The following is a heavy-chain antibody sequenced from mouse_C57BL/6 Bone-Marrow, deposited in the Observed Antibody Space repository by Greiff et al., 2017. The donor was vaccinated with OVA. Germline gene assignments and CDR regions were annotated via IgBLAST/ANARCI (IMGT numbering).Heavy chain of an antibody. CDR3: ASHDGYYYAMDY. V-gene: IGHV1-62-3*01. J-gene: IGHJ4*01. D-gene: IGHD2-3*01. Sequence: VQLQQSGPELVKPGASVKISCKASGYAFSSSWMNWVKQRPGRGLEWIGRIDPNSGGTKYNEKFKSKATLTVDKPSSTAYMQLSSLTYEDSAVYYCASHDGYYYAMDYWGQGTSVTVSS. CDR1: GYAFSSSW. CDR2: IDPNSGGT.